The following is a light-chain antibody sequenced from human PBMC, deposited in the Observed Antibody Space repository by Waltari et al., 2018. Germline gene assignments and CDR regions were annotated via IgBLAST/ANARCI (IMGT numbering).Light chain of an antibody. CDR2: WAS. CDR3: QQYYTTPFT. J-gene: IGKJ3*01. V-gene: IGKV4-1*01. Sequence: DIVTTQSPDSLAVSLGERATINCKSSQSGLYSSDNRNSLAWYQQKPGQPPELLIYWASTLESGVPDRFSGSGSGTDFTLTISSLQAEDVAVYYCQQYYTTPFTFGPGTKVDI. CDR1: QSGLYSSDNRNS.